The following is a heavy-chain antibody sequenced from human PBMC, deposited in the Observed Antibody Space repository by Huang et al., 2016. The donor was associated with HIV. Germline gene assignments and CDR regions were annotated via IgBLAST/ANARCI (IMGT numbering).Heavy chain of an antibody. D-gene: IGHD7-27*01. Sequence: QVQLQESGPGLVKPSETLSLTCTVSGGSISSYYWSLIRQPPGKGLEWIGYMYYSGSNNYNPSRKSRVTISVDTAKNQFSLKLSSVTAADTAVYYCARSHSIHWGFNWFDPWGQGTLVTVSS. V-gene: IGHV4-59*01. CDR1: GGSISSYY. CDR2: MYYSGSN. J-gene: IGHJ5*02. CDR3: ARSHSIHWGFNWFDP.